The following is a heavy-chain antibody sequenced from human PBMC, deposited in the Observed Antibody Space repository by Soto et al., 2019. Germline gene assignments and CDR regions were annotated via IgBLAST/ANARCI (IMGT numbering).Heavy chain of an antibody. CDR1: GYTFTSYY. Sequence: GASVKVSCKASGYTFTSYYMHWVRQAPGQRLEWMGKINPSGGSTSYAQKFQGRVTMTRDTSTSTVYMELSSLRSEDTAVYYCARDPLAYYDFWSGYSDGMDVWGQGTTVTVSS. D-gene: IGHD3-3*01. CDR2: INPSGGST. V-gene: IGHV1-46*01. J-gene: IGHJ6*02. CDR3: ARDPLAYYDFWSGYSDGMDV.